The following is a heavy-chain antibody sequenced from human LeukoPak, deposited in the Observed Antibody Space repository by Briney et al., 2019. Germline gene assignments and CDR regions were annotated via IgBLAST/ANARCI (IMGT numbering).Heavy chain of an antibody. CDR2: IKQDGSEK. Sequence: GGSLRLSCAASGFTFSSYWMNWVRQAPGKGLEWVANIKQDGSEKYYVDSVKGRFTISRDNAKNSLYLQMNSLRAEDTAVYYCARGVLYSGYDYYFDYWGQGTLVTVSS. D-gene: IGHD5-12*01. J-gene: IGHJ4*02. CDR1: GFTFSSYW. V-gene: IGHV3-7*03. CDR3: ARGVLYSGYDYYFDY.